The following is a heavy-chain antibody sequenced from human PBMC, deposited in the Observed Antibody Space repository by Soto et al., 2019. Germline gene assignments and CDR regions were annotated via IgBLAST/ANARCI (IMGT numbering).Heavy chain of an antibody. CDR3: TRERVVVVVAATLHYYGMDV. V-gene: IGHV3-49*04. CDR2: IRSKAYGGTT. J-gene: IGHJ6*02. CDR1: GFTFSTYW. Sequence: EVQLVESGGGLVQPGGSLRLSCAASGFTFSTYWMHWVRQAPGKGLVWVGFIRSKAYGGTTEYAASVKGRFTISRDDSKSIAYLQMNSLKTEDTAVYYCTRERVVVVVAATLHYYGMDVWGQGTTVTVSS. D-gene: IGHD2-15*01.